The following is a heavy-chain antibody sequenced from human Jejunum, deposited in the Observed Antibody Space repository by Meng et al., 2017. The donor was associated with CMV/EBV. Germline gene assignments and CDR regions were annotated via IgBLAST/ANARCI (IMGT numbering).Heavy chain of an antibody. Sequence: SEYTFSDYYMHWVRQAPRQGLEWMGYINPYTGDTNYAQDFQGRVTMTRDTSTNTAYMELTRLRSDDTTLYYCAKDGGSYLDYYFDYWGQGTLVTVSS. J-gene: IGHJ4*02. CDR2: INPYTGDT. CDR1: EYTFSDYY. V-gene: IGHV1-2*02. CDR3: AKDGGSYLDYYFDY. D-gene: IGHD3-16*01.